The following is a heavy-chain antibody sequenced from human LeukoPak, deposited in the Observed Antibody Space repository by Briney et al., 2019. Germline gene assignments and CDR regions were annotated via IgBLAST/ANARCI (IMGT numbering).Heavy chain of an antibody. CDR3: ARGLFGEFYYYYYVDV. J-gene: IGHJ6*03. Sequence: PSETLSLTCTVSGGSISSYYWSWIRQPPGKGLEWIGYVHYTGSTNYIPSPKSRVIISVDTSKNQLSLKLSSVTAADTAVYYCARGLFGEFYYYYYVDVWGKGTTVTVSS. CDR1: GGSISSYY. D-gene: IGHD3-10*02. V-gene: IGHV4-59*01. CDR2: VHYTGST.